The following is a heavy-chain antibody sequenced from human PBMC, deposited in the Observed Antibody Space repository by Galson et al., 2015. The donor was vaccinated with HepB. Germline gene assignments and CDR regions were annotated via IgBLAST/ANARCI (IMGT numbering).Heavy chain of an antibody. CDR3: AKLSNGWYDISLDYFDY. CDR1: GGTFSIYG. J-gene: IGHJ4*02. CDR2: FIPMFGTP. Sequence: SVKVSCTASGGTFSIYGISWVRQAPGQGLEWMGGFIPMFGTPKYAQKFQGRVTITADESTSTAYMELSSLRYDDTAVFYCAKLSNGWYDISLDYFDYWGQGTLVTVSS. D-gene: IGHD3-22*01. V-gene: IGHV1-69*01.